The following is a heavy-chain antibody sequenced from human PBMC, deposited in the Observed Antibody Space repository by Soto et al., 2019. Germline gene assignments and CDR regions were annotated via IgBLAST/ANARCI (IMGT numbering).Heavy chain of an antibody. V-gene: IGHV1-69*06. D-gene: IGHD6-6*01. CDR1: GGTFSSYA. Sequence: QVQLVQSGAEVKKPGTSLNVSCKASGGTFSSYAISWVRQAPGQGLEWMGGIIPSFGTANYAQKFQGRVTITADNSTSTDYMELSSVRGEDTVVYYCARGYSSYDYLGQGTLVTVSS. CDR3: ARGYSSYDY. J-gene: IGHJ4*02. CDR2: IIPSFGTA.